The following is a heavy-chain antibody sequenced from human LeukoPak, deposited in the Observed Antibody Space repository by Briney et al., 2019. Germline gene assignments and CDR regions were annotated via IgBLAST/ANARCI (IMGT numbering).Heavy chain of an antibody. V-gene: IGHV1-46*01. Sequence: GASVKVSCKASGYTFTSYYMHWVRQAPGQGLEWMGIINPSGGSTSYAQKFQGRVTMTRDTSTSTAYMELRSLRSDDTAVYYCARRYYDSSGYYYEDYFDYWGQGTLVTVSS. CDR3: ARRYYDSSGYYYEDYFDY. CDR2: INPSGGST. D-gene: IGHD3-22*01. J-gene: IGHJ4*02. CDR1: GYTFTSYY.